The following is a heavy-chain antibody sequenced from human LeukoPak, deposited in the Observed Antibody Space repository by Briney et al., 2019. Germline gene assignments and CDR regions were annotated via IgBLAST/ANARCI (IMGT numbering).Heavy chain of an antibody. Sequence: ASVKVSCKATGYTFTSYGISWVRQAPGQGLEWMGWISAYNGNTNFAQKLQGRVTMTTDTSTSTAYMDLRSLRSDDTAVYYCARDQAATNTQVRFCLDWGQGTLVTVSS. CDR2: ISAYNGNT. J-gene: IGHJ4*02. D-gene: IGHD3-9*01. CDR1: GYTFTSYG. CDR3: ARDQAATNTQVRFCLD. V-gene: IGHV1-18*01.